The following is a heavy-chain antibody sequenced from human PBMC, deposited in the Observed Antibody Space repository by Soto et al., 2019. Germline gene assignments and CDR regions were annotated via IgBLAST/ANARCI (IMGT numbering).Heavy chain of an antibody. CDR1: GFIFSDYY. CDR2: ISNSGRIT. V-gene: IGHV3-11*01. CDR3: ARDHGGGGLTLEY. D-gene: IGHD3-16*01. J-gene: IGHJ4*02. Sequence: QVHLEESGGGLVKPGGSLRLSCAASGFIFSDYYMSWIRQAPGKGLEWVSDISNSGRITHHADSVEGRFTISRDNAKDSLHRHTNSLRPEDSAIYYCARDHGGGGLTLEYWGQVTLVTVSS.